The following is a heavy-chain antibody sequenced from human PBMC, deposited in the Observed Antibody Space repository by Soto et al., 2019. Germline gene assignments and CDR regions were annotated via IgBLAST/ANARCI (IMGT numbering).Heavy chain of an antibody. Sequence: QITLKESGPTLVKPTQTLTLTCTFSGFSLTTRGVGVGWIRQPPGKALECLALIYWDDDKRYSPSPQSRHSITKDTSKNQVVLTMTNVDPVDTATYYCAHIPNYYQYDWFDPWGQGTLVSVSS. CDR1: GFSLTTRGVG. D-gene: IGHD3-16*01. V-gene: IGHV2-5*02. CDR3: AHIPNYYQYDWFDP. J-gene: IGHJ5*02. CDR2: IYWDDDK.